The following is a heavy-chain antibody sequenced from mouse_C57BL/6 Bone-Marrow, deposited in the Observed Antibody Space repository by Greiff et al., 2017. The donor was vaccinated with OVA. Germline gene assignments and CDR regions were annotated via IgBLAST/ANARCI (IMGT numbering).Heavy chain of an antibody. Sequence: EVKLQESGPVLVKPGPSVKISCKASGFTFTDYYMPWVKQSHGKSLAWIGLVYPYNGGTSYNQKFKGKATLTVDTSSSTAYMELNSLTSEDSAVYYCARWALGPDAMDYWGQGTSVTVSS. V-gene: IGHV1-36*01. CDR3: ARWALGPDAMDY. CDR2: VYPYNGGT. J-gene: IGHJ4*01. CDR1: GFTFTDYY. D-gene: IGHD4-1*01.